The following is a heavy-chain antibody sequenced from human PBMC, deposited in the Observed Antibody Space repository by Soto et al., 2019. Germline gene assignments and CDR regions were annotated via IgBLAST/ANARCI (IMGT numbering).Heavy chain of an antibody. CDR3: ARSVEGHFDY. CDR2: ITSDTKTI. CDR1: GFTFSVYS. J-gene: IGHJ4*02. Sequence: EVQLVESEGDLVQREGSLRLSCVASGFTFSVYSMNWVRQAPGKGLEWFSYITSDTKTIKYADSVKGRFTISRDNAKNSVYLQMNSLREEDTAVYYFARSVEGHFDYWGQGTVVTVSS. V-gene: IGHV3-48*02. D-gene: IGHD6-19*01.